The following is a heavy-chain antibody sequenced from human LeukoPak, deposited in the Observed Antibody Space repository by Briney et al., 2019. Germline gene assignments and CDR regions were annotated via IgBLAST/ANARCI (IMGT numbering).Heavy chain of an antibody. CDR1: GGSISSSSYY. D-gene: IGHD3-9*01. V-gene: IGHV4-39*01. CDR2: IYYSGST. CDR3: ARQRDYDILTGYYYHNWFDP. J-gene: IGHJ5*02. Sequence: SETLSLTCTVSGGSISSSSYYWGWIRQPPGKGLEWIGSIYYSGSTYYNPSLKSRVTISVDTSKNQFSLKLSSVTAADTAVYYCARQRDYDILTGYYYHNWFDPWGQGTLVTVSS.